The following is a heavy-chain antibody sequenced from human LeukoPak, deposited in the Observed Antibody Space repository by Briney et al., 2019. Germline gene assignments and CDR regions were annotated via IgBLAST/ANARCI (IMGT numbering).Heavy chain of an antibody. Sequence: SETLSLTCAVYGGSFSGYYWSWIRQPPGKGLEWIGEINHSGSTNYNPSLKSRVTISVDTSKNQFSLKLSSVTAADTAVYYCARVGQRLVPGIFDYWGQGTLVTVSS. J-gene: IGHJ4*02. CDR3: ARVGQRLVPGIFDY. V-gene: IGHV4-34*01. CDR2: INHSGST. D-gene: IGHD6-19*01. CDR1: GGSFSGYY.